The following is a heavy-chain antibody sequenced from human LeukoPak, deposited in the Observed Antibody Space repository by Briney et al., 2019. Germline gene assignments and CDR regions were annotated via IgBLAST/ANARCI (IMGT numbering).Heavy chain of an antibody. CDR3: GKTTAGYSSGQKPAWPVDY. J-gene: IGHJ4*02. Sequence: GGSLRLSCDASGFTFGSFAMYWVRQAPGKGLDWIAGIFGSGGSPHYADSVKGRFTISRDNSKNTVYLQINSLRAEDTAVYYCGKTTAGYSSGQKPAWPVDYWGQGTLVTVSS. D-gene: IGHD5-18*01. CDR2: IFGSGGSP. CDR1: GFTFGSFA. V-gene: IGHV3-23*01.